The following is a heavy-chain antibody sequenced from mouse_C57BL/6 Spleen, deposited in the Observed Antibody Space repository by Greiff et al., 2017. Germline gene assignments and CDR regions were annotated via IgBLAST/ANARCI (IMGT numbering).Heavy chain of an antibody. CDR1: GYTFTSYW. CDR3: ARSTTGEAMDY. V-gene: IGHV1-64*01. Sequence: QVQLQQPGAELVKPGASVKLSCKASGYTFTSYWMHWVKQRPGQGLEWIGMIHPNSGSTNYNEKFKSKATLTVDKSSSTAYMQLSSLTSEDSAVYYCARSTTGEAMDYWGQGTSVTVSS. J-gene: IGHJ4*01. CDR2: IHPNSGST. D-gene: IGHD1-1*01.